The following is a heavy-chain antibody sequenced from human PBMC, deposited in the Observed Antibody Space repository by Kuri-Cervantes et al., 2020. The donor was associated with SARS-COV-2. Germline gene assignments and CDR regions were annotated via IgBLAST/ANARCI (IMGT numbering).Heavy chain of an antibody. CDR3: ARNRGSGWPFFDY. CDR1: GFTFSSYS. D-gene: IGHD6-19*01. J-gene: IGHJ4*02. Sequence: GGSLRLSCAASGFTFSSYSMNWVRQAPGKGLEWVSSISSSSSYIYYADSVKGRFTISRDNAKNSLYLQMNGLRAEDTAVYYCARNRGSGWPFFDYWGQGTLVTVSS. CDR2: ISSSSSYI. V-gene: IGHV3-21*01.